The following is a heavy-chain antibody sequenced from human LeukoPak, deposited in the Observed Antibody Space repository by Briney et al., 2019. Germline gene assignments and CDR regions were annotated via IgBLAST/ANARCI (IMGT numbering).Heavy chain of an antibody. Sequence: GXSLRLSCAASGFTFSSNYMSWVRQAPGKGLEWVSVIYSGGSTYYADSVNGRFTISRDNSKNTLYLQMNRLTAEDTAVYYCARDSHAFDIWGQGTMVTVSS. D-gene: IGHD3-22*01. CDR1: GFTFSSNY. CDR3: ARDSHAFDI. V-gene: IGHV3-66*02. J-gene: IGHJ3*02. CDR2: IYSGGST.